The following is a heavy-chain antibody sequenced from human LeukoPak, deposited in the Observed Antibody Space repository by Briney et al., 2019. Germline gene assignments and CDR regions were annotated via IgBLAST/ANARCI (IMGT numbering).Heavy chain of an antibody. V-gene: IGHV3-21*01. CDR1: GFTFNSYS. CDR3: AREADFWSGYYPFDY. D-gene: IGHD3-3*01. J-gene: IGHJ4*02. Sequence: GGPLRLLCAASGFTFNSYSMIGVRQATEKGLEGVSSISSRRSHIYYADSVKGRFTISRDNAKISLYVKMNSQSAQDTAVYYCAREADFWSGYYPFDYWGQGTLVTVSS. CDR2: ISSRRSHI.